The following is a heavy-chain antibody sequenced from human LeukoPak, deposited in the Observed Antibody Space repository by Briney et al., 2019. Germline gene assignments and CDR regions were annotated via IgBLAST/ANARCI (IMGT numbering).Heavy chain of an antibody. CDR3: AAGPYGGNTPFDY. Sequence: PGGSLRLSCAASGFTFSSSTMNWVRQAPGKGLEWGSSISRGSSYIYYADSVKGRFTISRDNFNNTLYLQMNNLRAEDTALYYCAAGPYGGNTPFDYWGQGTLVTISS. D-gene: IGHD4-23*01. CDR2: ISRGSSYI. J-gene: IGHJ4*02. CDR1: GFTFSSST. V-gene: IGHV3-21*04.